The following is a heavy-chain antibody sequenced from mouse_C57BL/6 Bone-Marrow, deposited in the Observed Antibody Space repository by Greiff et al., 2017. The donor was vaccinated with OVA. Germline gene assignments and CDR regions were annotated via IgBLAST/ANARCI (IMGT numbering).Heavy chain of an antibody. Sequence: QVQLQQPGAELVKPGASVKLSCKASGYTFTSYWMHWVKQRPGQGLEWIGMIHPNSGSTNYNEKFKSKATLTVDKSSSTAYMRLSSLTSEDSAVYYCASLYYGSSGAYWGQGTLVTVSA. CDR3: ASLYYGSSGAY. V-gene: IGHV1-64*01. CDR2: IHPNSGST. J-gene: IGHJ3*01. CDR1: GYTFTSYW. D-gene: IGHD1-1*01.